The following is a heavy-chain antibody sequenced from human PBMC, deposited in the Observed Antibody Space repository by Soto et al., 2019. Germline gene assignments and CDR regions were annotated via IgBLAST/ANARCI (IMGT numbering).Heavy chain of an antibody. CDR2: INAHSGGT. CDR3: AKDLTRQLAYWLDP. D-gene: IGHD6-6*01. V-gene: IGHV1-2*02. J-gene: IGHJ5*02. Sequence: ASVKVSCKASGFSFTGYYIHWLRQAPGQGLEWMGWINAHSGGTEYAQKFQGRVTLTRDTSIATAYLTLTSLTSDDTALYYCAKDLTRQLAYWLDPWGQGTKVTVYS. CDR1: GFSFTGYY.